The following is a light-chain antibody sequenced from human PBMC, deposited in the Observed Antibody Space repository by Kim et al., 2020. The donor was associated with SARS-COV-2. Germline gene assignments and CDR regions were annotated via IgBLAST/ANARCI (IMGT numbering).Light chain of an antibody. Sequence: SASVGDRVTITCRASQGISNSLVWFQLKPGRVPKRLIFGASSLQSGVPSRFSGSGSGTEFTLTISSLQPEDFATYCCLQHGSYPLTFGGGTNVEI. CDR1: QGISNS. CDR3: LQHGSYPLT. J-gene: IGKJ4*01. CDR2: GAS. V-gene: IGKV1-17*03.